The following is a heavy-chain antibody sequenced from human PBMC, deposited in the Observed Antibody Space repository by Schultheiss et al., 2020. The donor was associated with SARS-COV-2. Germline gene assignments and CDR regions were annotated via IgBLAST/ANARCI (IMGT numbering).Heavy chain of an antibody. CDR3: AKDRKWEPNDY. Sequence: GGSLRLSCAASGFTFSNAWMSWVRQAPGKGLEWVSAISGSGGSTYYADSVKGRFTISRDNSKNTLYLQMNSLRAEDTAVYYCAKDRKWEPNDYWGQGTLVTVSS. CDR1: GFTFSNAW. J-gene: IGHJ4*02. CDR2: ISGSGGST. V-gene: IGHV3-23*01. D-gene: IGHD1-26*01.